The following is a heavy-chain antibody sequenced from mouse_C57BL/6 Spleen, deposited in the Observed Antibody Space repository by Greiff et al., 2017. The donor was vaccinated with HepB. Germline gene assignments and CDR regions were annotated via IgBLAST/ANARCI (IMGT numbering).Heavy chain of an antibody. CDR1: GFTFSDYG. J-gene: IGHJ3*01. Sequence: VQLKESGGGLVKPGGSLKLSCAASGFTFSDYGMHWVRQAPEKGLEWVAYISSGSSTIYYADTVKGRFTISRDNAKNTLFLQMTSLRSEDTAMYYCARTSGSSPFAYWGQGTLVTVSA. CDR3: ARTSGSSPFAY. D-gene: IGHD1-1*01. CDR2: ISSGSSTI. V-gene: IGHV5-17*01.